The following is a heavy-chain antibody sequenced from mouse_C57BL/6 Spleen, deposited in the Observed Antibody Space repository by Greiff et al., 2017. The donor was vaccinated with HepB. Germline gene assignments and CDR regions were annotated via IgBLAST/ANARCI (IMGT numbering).Heavy chain of an antibody. CDR3: ASALYYAMDY. Sequence: VQLQQPGAELVRPGSSVKLSCKASGYTFTSYWMHWVKQRPIQGLEWIGNIDPSDSDTHYNQKFKDKATLTVDKSSSTAYMQLSSLTSEDSAVYYCASALYYAMDYWGQGTSVTVSS. CDR2: IDPSDSDT. CDR1: GYTFTSYW. V-gene: IGHV1-52*01. J-gene: IGHJ4*01.